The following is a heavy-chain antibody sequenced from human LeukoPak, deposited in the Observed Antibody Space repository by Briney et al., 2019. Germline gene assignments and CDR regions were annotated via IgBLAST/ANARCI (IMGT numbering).Heavy chain of an antibody. D-gene: IGHD6-13*01. V-gene: IGHV3-48*01. CDR3: ARDRPRGVAAAGFDY. J-gene: IGHJ4*02. CDR1: GFTFSSYS. Sequence: GGSLRLSCAASGFTFSSYSMNWVRQAPGKGLEWVSYISSSSSTIYYADSVKGRFTISRDNAKNSLYLQMNSLRAEDTAVYYCARDRPRGVAAAGFDYWGQGTLVTVS. CDR2: ISSSSSTI.